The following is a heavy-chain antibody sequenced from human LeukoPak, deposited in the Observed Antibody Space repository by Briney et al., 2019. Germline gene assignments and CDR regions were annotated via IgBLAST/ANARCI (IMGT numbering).Heavy chain of an antibody. CDR1: GFTVSSNY. V-gene: IGHV3-66*02. CDR3: ARDDIAAAGNIDY. D-gene: IGHD6-13*01. CDR2: IYSGGST. Sequence: GGSLRLSCAASGFTVSSNYMSWVRQAPGKGLERVSVIYSGGSTYYADSVKGRFTISRDNSKNTLYLQVNSLRAEDTAVYYCARDDIAAAGNIDYWGQGTLVTVSS. J-gene: IGHJ4*02.